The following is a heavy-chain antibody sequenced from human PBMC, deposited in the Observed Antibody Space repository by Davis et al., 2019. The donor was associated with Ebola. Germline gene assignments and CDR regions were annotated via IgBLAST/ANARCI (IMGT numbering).Heavy chain of an antibody. Sequence: GGSLRLSCVASGFTFSNYWMTWVRQAPGKGLEWVAFIQYDGSNIYYGDSVKGRFTISRDNSENTLFLQMNSLRADDTAVYYYARDTTWIDSWGQGTLVVVSS. CDR3: ARDTTWIDS. V-gene: IGHV3-30*02. CDR2: IQYDGSNI. D-gene: IGHD2-2*01. J-gene: IGHJ4*02. CDR1: GFTFSNYW.